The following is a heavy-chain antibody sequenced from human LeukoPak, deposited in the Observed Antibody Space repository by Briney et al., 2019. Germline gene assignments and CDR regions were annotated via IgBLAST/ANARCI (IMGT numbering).Heavy chain of an antibody. CDR3: ARLHLFYDSSGYYFDY. V-gene: IGHV5-51*01. CDR2: IYPGDSDT. CDR1: GYRFTSYW. J-gene: IGHJ4*02. Sequence: GASLKISCKGSGYRFTSYWIGWVRQMPGKGLEWMGIIYPGDSDTRYSPSFQGQVTISADKSISTAYLQWSSLKASDTAMYYCARLHLFYDSSGYYFDYWGQGTLVTVSS. D-gene: IGHD3-22*01.